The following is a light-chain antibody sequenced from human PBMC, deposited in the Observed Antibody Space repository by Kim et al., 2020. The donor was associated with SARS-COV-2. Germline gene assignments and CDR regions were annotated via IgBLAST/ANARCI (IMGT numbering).Light chain of an antibody. V-gene: IGLV5-37*01. Sequence: LPVTLPRNDHVCTDSALSYQQETRRPPRDLRSYYTDGDRCQDSGDPGRFSGSKDASANTVILLIPGLQAEDEADYLCMIWPNNAVVFGGGTQLNVL. CDR1: RNDHVCTDS. J-gene: IGLJ2*01. CDR2: YYTDGDR. CDR3: MIWPNNAVV.